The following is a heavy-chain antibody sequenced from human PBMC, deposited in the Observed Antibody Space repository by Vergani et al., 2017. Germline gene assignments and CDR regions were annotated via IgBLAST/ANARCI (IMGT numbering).Heavy chain of an antibody. CDR2: IYHSGRT. V-gene: IGHV4-4*02. Sequence: QVQLQESGPGLVKPSGTLSLTCAVSGGSISSSNWWSWVRPPPGKGLEWIGEIYHSGRTNYNPSLKSHVTISVDKSKNQFSLKLISVTAADTAVYYCARIPSVAGVHDAFDIWGQGTMVTVSS. CDR3: ARIPSVAGVHDAFDI. D-gene: IGHD6-19*01. J-gene: IGHJ3*02. CDR1: GGSISSSNW.